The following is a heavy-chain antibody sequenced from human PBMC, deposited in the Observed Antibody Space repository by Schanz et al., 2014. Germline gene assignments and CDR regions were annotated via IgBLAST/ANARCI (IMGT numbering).Heavy chain of an antibody. CDR2: ISSSSIYT. J-gene: IGHJ4*02. CDR1: GFTFSDYY. CDR3: ARDMLRRYGALEI. Sequence: QVQLVESGGTLVKPGGSLRLSCVVSGFTFSDYYMSWIRQAPGKGLEWVSYISSSSIYTNYADSVKGRFTISRDNAKNSLYLQMNSLRAEDTAVYYCARDMLRRYGALEIWGRGILVTVSS. D-gene: IGHD4-17*01. V-gene: IGHV3-11*06.